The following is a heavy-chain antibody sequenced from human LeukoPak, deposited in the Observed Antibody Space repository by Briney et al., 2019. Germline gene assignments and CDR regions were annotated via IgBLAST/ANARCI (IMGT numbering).Heavy chain of an antibody. CDR1: GGSIRNYY. CDR3: ARVYYSSSYDYWYFDL. Sequence: SETLSLTCTVSGGSIRNYYWSWIRQPPGKGLERIGYIYYSGSTNYNPSLKSRVTISVDTSKNQFSLKLSSVTAADTAVYYCARVYYSSSYDYWYFDLWGRGTLVTVSS. D-gene: IGHD6-13*01. CDR2: IYYSGST. J-gene: IGHJ2*01. V-gene: IGHV4-59*01.